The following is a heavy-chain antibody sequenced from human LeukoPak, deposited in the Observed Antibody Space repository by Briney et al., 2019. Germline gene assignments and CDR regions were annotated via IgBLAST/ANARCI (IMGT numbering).Heavy chain of an antibody. J-gene: IGHJ4*02. V-gene: IGHV5-51*01. CDR3: ARRDSGFEFFDY. CDR2: IYPGDSDT. D-gene: IGHD5-12*01. CDR1: VYSFTNYW. Sequence: GESLKISCKGAVYSFTNYWIGWVRQMPGKGLEWMGIIYPGDSDTRYSPSFRGQVTISADKFLSTAFLQWSSLEASDNAMYYCARRDSGFEFFDYWGQGTLVTVSS.